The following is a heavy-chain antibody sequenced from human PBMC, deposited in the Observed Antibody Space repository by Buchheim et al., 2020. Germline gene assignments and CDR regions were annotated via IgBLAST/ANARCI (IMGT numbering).Heavy chain of an antibody. D-gene: IGHD2-2*01. Sequence: QVQLQQWGAGLLKPSETLSLTCAVYGGSFSDYYWSWIRQPPGKGLEWIGEINHSGSTNYNQSLKSRVSISVDTTKNQFSLRLSSVTAANTAVYYCAVSQVVPAAMRAYSYNGMDVWGQGTT. CDR2: INHSGST. V-gene: IGHV4-34*01. J-gene: IGHJ6*02. CDR1: GGSFSDYY. CDR3: AVSQVVPAAMRAYSYNGMDV.